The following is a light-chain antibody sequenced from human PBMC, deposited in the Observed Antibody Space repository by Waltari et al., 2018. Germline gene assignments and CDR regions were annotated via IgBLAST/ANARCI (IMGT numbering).Light chain of an antibody. CDR3: AAWDDTLNGPL. CDR1: TPTIERNT. V-gene: IGLV1-44*01. J-gene: IGLJ3*02. Sequence: QSVVSQPPSASGTPGQRVTISCSGSTPTIERNTVPWYQQPPGTAPKIIMYNNDQRPSGVPDRFSGSKSGSSASLAISGLQSEDEADYFCAAWDDTLNGPLFGGGTKLTVL. CDR2: NND.